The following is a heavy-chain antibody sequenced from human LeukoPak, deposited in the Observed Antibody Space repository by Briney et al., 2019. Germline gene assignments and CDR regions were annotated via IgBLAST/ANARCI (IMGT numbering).Heavy chain of an antibody. CDR2: ISSSSSYI. V-gene: IGHV3-21*01. Sequence: GGSLRLSCAASGFTFSSYSMNWVRQAPGKGLEWVSSISSSSSYIYYADSVKGRFTISRDNAKNSLYLQMNSLRAEDTAVYYCARDKCSGGSCYGSKIFDYWGQGTLVTVSS. J-gene: IGHJ4*02. CDR3: ARDKCSGGSCYGSKIFDY. D-gene: IGHD2-15*01. CDR1: GFTFSSYS.